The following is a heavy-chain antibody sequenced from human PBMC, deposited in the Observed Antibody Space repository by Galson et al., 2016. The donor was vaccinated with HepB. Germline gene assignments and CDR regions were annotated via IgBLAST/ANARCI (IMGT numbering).Heavy chain of an antibody. V-gene: IGHV5-10-1*01. CDR3: ARHWSGGSCYHPDY. Sequence: QSGAEVKKPGESLRISCKTSGYSFTSYWISWVRQMPGNGLEWMGRIDPSGSYTKYSPSFRGHVTISVDKSTSTAYLEFTSLKSSDNAMYYCARHWSGGSCYHPDYWGQGTLVTVSS. D-gene: IGHD2-15*01. CDR2: IDPSGSYT. J-gene: IGHJ4*02. CDR1: GYSFTSYW.